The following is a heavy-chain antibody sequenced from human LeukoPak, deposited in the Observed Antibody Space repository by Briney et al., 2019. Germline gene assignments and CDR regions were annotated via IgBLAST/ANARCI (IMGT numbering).Heavy chain of an antibody. Sequence: ASVKVSCKASGGTFSSYAISWVRQAPGQGLEWMGGIIPIFGTANYAQKFQGRVTITADESTSTAYMELSSLRSKDTAVYYCARTPPDCTNGVCYLSYYYGMDVWGQGTTVTVSS. J-gene: IGHJ6*02. D-gene: IGHD2-8*01. V-gene: IGHV1-69*13. CDR3: ARTPPDCTNGVCYLSYYYGMDV. CDR1: GGTFSSYA. CDR2: IIPIFGTA.